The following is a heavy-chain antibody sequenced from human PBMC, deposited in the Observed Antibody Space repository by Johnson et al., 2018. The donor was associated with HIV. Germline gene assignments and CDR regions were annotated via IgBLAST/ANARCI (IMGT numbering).Heavy chain of an antibody. J-gene: IGHJ3*02. CDR2: ISYDGSNK. V-gene: IGHV3-30*04. CDR3: ATIAAHGAAFDI. Sequence: QVQLVESGGGLVKPGGSLRLSCAASGFTFSSYAMHWVRQAPGKGLAWVAVISYDGSNKYYADSVKGRFTISRDNSKNTLYLQMNSLRPEDTAAYYCATIAAHGAAFDIWGQGTVVTVSS. D-gene: IGHD6-25*01. CDR1: GFTFSSYA.